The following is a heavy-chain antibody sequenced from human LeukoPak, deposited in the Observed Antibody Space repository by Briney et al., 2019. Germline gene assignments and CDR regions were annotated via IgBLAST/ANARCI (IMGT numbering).Heavy chain of an antibody. D-gene: IGHD1-1*01. Sequence: DSVKGRFTISRDNAKNSLYLQMNSLRAEDTAVYYCAREAPNDPIHWGQGTLVTVSS. V-gene: IGHV3-7*01. J-gene: IGHJ4*02. CDR3: AREAPNDPIH.